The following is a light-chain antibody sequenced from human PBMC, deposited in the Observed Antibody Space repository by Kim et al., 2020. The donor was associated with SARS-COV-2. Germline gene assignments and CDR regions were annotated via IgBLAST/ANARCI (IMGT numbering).Light chain of an antibody. V-gene: IGKV3-20*01. Sequence: EIVLTQSPGTLSLSPGERATLSCRASQSVSSSYLAWYQQKPGQAPRLLIYGASSRATGIPDRFSGSGSGTDFTLTISRLDPEDFAVYYCQQSGSSRGLTFGGGTKVDIK. CDR1: QSVSSSY. CDR2: GAS. CDR3: QQSGSSRGLT. J-gene: IGKJ4*01.